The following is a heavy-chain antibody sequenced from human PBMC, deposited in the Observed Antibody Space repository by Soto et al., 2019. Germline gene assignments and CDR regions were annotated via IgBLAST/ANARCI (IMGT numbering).Heavy chain of an antibody. J-gene: IGHJ4*02. CDR3: AKAYFVWSSEQPYYFDY. CDR2: ISGRGGRS. Sequence: EVQLLDSGGGLVQPGGSLRLSCAASGFTFSNYAMTWVRHGPGKGLEWVSGISGRGGRSYYADSVTGRFTISRDNSKSTLYLQMNSLRAEDTAVYYCAKAYFVWSSEQPYYFDYWGQGTLVTVSS. CDR1: GFTFSNYA. V-gene: IGHV3-23*01. D-gene: IGHD3-16*01.